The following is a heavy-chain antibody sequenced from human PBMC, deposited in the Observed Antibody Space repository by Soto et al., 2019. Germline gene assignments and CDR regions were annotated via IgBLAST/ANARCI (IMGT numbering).Heavy chain of an antibody. V-gene: IGHV6-1*01. CDR1: GDSVSSNSAA. CDR2: TYYRSKWYN. J-gene: IGHJ4*02. D-gene: IGHD5-12*01. CDR3: ARGGIVATIRAWYFDY. Sequence: PSQTLSLTCAISGDSVSSNSAAWNWIRQSPSRGLEWLGRTYYRSKWYNDYAVSVKSRITINPDTSKNQFPLQLNSVTPEDTAVYYCARGGIVATIRAWYFDYWGQGTLVTVSS.